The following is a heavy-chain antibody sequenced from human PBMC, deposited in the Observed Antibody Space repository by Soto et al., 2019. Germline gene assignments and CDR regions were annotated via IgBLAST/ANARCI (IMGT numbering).Heavy chain of an antibody. CDR1: GFTFSDYY. Sequence: EVQLVQSGAEVKKPGATVKISCRVSGFTFSDYYINWVQQAPGKGLEWMGLVDAEDGETTYAENFQGRLSITADTSTDTAYMELTSLRSEDTAVYYCAAGFRARLRLFDPWGQGTLVTVSS. J-gene: IGHJ5*02. CDR2: VDAEDGET. V-gene: IGHV1-69-2*01. CDR3: AAGFRARLRLFDP. D-gene: IGHD3-10*01.